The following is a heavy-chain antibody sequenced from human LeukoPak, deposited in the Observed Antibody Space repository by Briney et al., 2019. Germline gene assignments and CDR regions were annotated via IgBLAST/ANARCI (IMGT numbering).Heavy chain of an antibody. J-gene: IGHJ4*02. CDR1: GFTFSSYE. V-gene: IGHV3-21*01. D-gene: IGHD4-17*01. Sequence: GGSLRLSCAASGFTFSSYEMNWVRQAPGKGLEWVSSISGSSSYIYFADSVKGRFTISRDNAKNSLYVQMNSLRAEDTAVYYCARVSPNTVTTLQYFDYWGQGTLVTVSS. CDR3: ARVSPNTVTTLQYFDY. CDR2: ISGSSSYI.